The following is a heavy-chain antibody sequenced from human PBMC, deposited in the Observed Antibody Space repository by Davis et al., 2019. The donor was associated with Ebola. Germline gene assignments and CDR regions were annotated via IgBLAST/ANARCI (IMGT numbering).Heavy chain of an antibody. Sequence: GESLKISCAASGFTFSSYGMHWVRQAPGKGLEWVAVISYDGSNKYYADSVKGRFTISRDNSKNTLYLQMNSLRAEDTAVYYCAKDRGSGGMDVWGQGTTVTVSS. V-gene: IGHV3-30*18. CDR2: ISYDGSNK. CDR3: AKDRGSGGMDV. J-gene: IGHJ6*02. CDR1: GFTFSSYG. D-gene: IGHD3-10*01.